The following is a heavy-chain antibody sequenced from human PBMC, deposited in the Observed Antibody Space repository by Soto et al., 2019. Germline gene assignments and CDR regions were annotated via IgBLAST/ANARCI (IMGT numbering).Heavy chain of an antibody. CDR3: APLSVSLSGPYGIHV. V-gene: IGHV4-39*01. D-gene: IGHD2-15*01. Sequence: SETLSLTCSVSGYSVTSGDYYWAWIRQPPGKGLEWIGSMFYSGLTYYNPSLKSRVTLSVDTSKNQFSVRLNSVTAADTAVYYCAPLSVSLSGPYGIHVWGQGTMVTVSS. CDR2: MFYSGLT. CDR1: GYSVTSGDYY. J-gene: IGHJ6*02.